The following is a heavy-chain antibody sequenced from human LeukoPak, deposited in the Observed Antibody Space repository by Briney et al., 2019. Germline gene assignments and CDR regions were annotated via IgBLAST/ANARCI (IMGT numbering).Heavy chain of an antibody. CDR2: ISGSGAST. Sequence: PGGSLRLSCTASGFTFRSSGMSWVRQAPGKGLEWVSAISGSGASTYYADSVRGRFIISRDNAKNSLYLQMNSLRAEDTALYYCASMTETATTQEDYWGQGTLVTVSS. CDR3: ASMTETATTQEDY. D-gene: IGHD1-1*01. J-gene: IGHJ4*02. V-gene: IGHV3-23*01. CDR1: GFTFRSSG.